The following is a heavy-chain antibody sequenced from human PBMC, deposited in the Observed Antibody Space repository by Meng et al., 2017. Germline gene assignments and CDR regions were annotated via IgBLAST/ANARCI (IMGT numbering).Heavy chain of an antibody. J-gene: IGHJ4*02. V-gene: IGHV1-2*06. Sequence: VQLVQSGAEWKKPGASVKVSCKPSGYNFPDYYIHWVRQAPGQGLEWMGRIDPKSGDTHYAQKFQGRVTMTGDTSIGTAYMELRGLRSDDTAVYFCARDEDISAAGKLFGDYWGQGTLVTVSS. CDR3: ARDEDISAAGKLFGDY. CDR2: IDPKSGDT. D-gene: IGHD6-13*01. CDR1: GYNFPDYY.